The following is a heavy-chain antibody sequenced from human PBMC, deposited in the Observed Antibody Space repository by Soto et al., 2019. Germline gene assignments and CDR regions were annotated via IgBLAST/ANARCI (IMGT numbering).Heavy chain of an antibody. CDR3: ARSHLYYDSSGYPDY. V-gene: IGHV3-11*01. Sequence: GGSLRLPCAASGFTFSDYYMSWIRQAPGKGLEWVSSISSSGSTIYYADSVKGRFTISRDNAKNSLYLQMNSLRAEDTAVYYCARSHLYYDSSGYPDYWGQGTLVTVSS. J-gene: IGHJ4*02. CDR1: GFTFSDYY. D-gene: IGHD3-22*01. CDR2: ISSSGSTI.